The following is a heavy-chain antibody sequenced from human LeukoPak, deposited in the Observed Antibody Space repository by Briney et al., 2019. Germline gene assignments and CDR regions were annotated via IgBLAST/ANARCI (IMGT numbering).Heavy chain of an antibody. Sequence: GGSLRLSCAASGFTFSSYAMSWVRQAPGKGLEWVSAISGSGGSTYYADSVKGRFTISRDNSKNTLYLQMNSLRAEDTAVYYCAKAVPSSPHNYYYYYGMDVWGQGTTVTVSS. J-gene: IGHJ6*02. CDR2: ISGSGGST. V-gene: IGHV3-23*01. D-gene: IGHD6-13*01. CDR1: GFTFSSYA. CDR3: AKAVPSSPHNYYYYYGMDV.